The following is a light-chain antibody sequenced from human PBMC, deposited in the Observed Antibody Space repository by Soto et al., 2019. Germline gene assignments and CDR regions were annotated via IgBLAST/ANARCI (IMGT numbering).Light chain of an antibody. Sequence: SYELTQAPWVSVAPGQTAKITCWGDKIGSKIVHWYKQRPGQAPVAVVFDATDRPSGIPDRISASRSGDTATLTISRVDAGDEADYYCQVWASTAEFFVFWSGTKANVL. CDR2: DAT. CDR1: KIGSKI. J-gene: IGLJ1*01. V-gene: IGLV3-21*02. CDR3: QVWASTAEFFV.